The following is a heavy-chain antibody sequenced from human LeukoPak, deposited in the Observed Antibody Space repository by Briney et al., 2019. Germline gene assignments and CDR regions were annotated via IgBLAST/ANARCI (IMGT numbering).Heavy chain of an antibody. CDR1: GFTFSIYA. Sequence: GGSLRLSCAASGFTFSIYATSWVRQAPGKGLEWVSAISGSGGSTYYADSVKGRFTISRDNSKNTLYLQMNSLRAEDTAVYYCAKDVTLGYRDYWGQGTLVTVSS. J-gene: IGHJ4*02. CDR2: ISGSGGST. D-gene: IGHD2-15*01. V-gene: IGHV3-23*01. CDR3: AKDVTLGYRDY.